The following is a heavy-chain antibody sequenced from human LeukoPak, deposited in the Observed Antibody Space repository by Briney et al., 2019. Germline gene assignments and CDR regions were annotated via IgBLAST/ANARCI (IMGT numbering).Heavy chain of an antibody. J-gene: IGHJ3*02. CDR1: GGSISSYY. D-gene: IGHD3-3*01. CDR2: IYTSGST. V-gene: IGHV4-4*09. CDR3: ARHNKYYDFWSGYSQLGGSDGAFDI. Sequence: SETLSLTCTVSGGSISSYYWSWIRQPPGKGLEWIGNIYTSGSTNYNPSLKSRVTISVDTSKNQFSLKLSSVTAADTAVYYCARHNKYYDFWSGYSQLGGSDGAFDIWGQGTMVIVSS.